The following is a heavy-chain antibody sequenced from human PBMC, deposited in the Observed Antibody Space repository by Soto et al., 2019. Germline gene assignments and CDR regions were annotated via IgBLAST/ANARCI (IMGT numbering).Heavy chain of an antibody. CDR3: TSQDIVVGPAGMEPYYYYGMDV. CDR1: GFTFSGSA. D-gene: IGHD2-2*01. J-gene: IGHJ6*02. V-gene: IGHV3-73*02. CDR2: IRSKANSYAT. Sequence: EVQLVESGGGLVQPGGSLKLSCAASGFTFSGSAMHWVRQASGKGLEWVGRIRSKANSYATAYAASVKGRFTISRDESKNTADVQNDRLKSQDTAVDYWTSQDIVVGPAGMEPYYYYGMDVWGRGATVTVSS.